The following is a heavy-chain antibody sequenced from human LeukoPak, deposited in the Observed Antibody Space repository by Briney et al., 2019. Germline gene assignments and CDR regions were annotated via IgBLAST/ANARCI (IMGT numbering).Heavy chain of an antibody. D-gene: IGHD2-2*01. V-gene: IGHV3-7*01. CDR2: IKQDGTEK. CDR1: GFTFSYYW. Sequence: GGSLRLSCAASGFTFSYYWMSWVRQAPGKGPEWVANIKQDGTEKYYVDSVKGRFTISRDNAKNSLYLQMSSLRDEDTAVYYCARGRRDTQYQVFDYWGQGTLVTVSS. J-gene: IGHJ4*02. CDR3: ARGRRDTQYQVFDY.